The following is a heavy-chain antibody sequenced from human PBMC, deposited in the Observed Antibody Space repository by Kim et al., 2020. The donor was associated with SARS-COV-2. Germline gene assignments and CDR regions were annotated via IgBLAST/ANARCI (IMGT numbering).Heavy chain of an antibody. V-gene: IGHV1-69*06. CDR1: GGTFSSYA. D-gene: IGHD3-22*01. CDR2: IIPIFGTA. J-gene: IGHJ3*02. Sequence: SVKVSCKASGGTFSSYAISWVRQAPGQGLEWMGGIIPIFGTANYAQKFQGRVTITADKSTSTAYMELSSLRSEDTAVYYCARNYYDSSGSTGNAFDIWGQGTMVTVSS. CDR3: ARNYYDSSGSTGNAFDI.